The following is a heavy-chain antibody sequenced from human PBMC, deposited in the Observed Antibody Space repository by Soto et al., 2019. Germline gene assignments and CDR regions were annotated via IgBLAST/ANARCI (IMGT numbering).Heavy chain of an antibody. V-gene: IGHV1-69*13. CDR2: IIPIFGTA. Sequence: SVKVSCKASGGTFSSYAISWVRQAPGQGLEWMGGIIPIFGTANYAQKFQGRVTITADESTSTAYMELSSLRSEDTAVYYCARDREQQLLLGAFDYWGQGTLVTVSS. J-gene: IGHJ4*02. CDR1: GGTFSSYA. D-gene: IGHD6-13*01. CDR3: ARDREQQLLLGAFDY.